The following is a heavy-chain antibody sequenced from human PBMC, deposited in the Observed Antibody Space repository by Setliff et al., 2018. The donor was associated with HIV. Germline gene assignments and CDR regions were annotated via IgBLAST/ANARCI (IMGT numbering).Heavy chain of an antibody. V-gene: IGHV3-21*01. J-gene: IGHJ4*02. Sequence: GGSLRLSCAASGFTFSTYSMSWVRQAPGKGLEWVSSISSSSRSKYYADSVKGRFTISRDNAKNSLYLQMNSLTAEDTAVYYCARDVSWRVRTYIDYWGQGALVTVSS. CDR3: ARDVSWRVRTYIDY. CDR1: GFTFSTYS. CDR2: ISSSSRSK. D-gene: IGHD3-3*01.